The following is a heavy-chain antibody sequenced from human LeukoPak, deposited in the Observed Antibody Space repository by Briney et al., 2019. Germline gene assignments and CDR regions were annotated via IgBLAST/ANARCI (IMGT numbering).Heavy chain of an antibody. J-gene: IGHJ4*02. V-gene: IGHV3-53*01. CDR3: ARGTGVQQLVYFDY. CDR2: IYSGGST. D-gene: IGHD6-13*01. CDR1: GFTVSSNY. Sequence: PGGSLRLSCAASGFTVSSNYMSWVRQAPGEGLEWVSIIYSGGSTYYADSVRGRFTISRDNSKNTLYLQMNSLRAEDTAVYYCARGTGVQQLVYFDYWGQGTLVTVSS.